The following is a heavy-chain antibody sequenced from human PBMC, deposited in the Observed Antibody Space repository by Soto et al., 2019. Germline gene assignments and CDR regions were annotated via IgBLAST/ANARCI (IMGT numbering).Heavy chain of an antibody. Sequence: EVQLLESGGGLVQPGGSLRLSCAASGFTFSNYAMNWVRQAPGKGLEWVSTISSSSGSTYYADSVKGRFTFSRDNSKNFLYLQMNSLRGDDTAVYYCAKVGSERYSGQHSDYWGQGTLVTISS. CDR1: GFTFSNYA. CDR3: AKVGSERYSGQHSDY. D-gene: IGHD5-12*01. CDR2: ISSSSGST. V-gene: IGHV3-23*01. J-gene: IGHJ4*02.